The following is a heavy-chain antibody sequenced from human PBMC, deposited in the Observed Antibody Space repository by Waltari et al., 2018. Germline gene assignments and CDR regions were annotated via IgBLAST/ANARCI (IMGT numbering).Heavy chain of an antibody. D-gene: IGHD2-15*01. CDR2: IYTGGTT. J-gene: IGHJ1*01. Sequence: EVQLVESGGGLVQPGGSLRLSCATSGFTVSSNYMSWVRQVPGKGLSWVSVIYTGGTTDYADSVQGRFTISRDNSKNTLYLQMNSLRAEDTAVYYCASGYCSGGSCYSGLFQHWGQGTLVTVSS. CDR1: GFTVSSNY. CDR3: ASGYCSGGSCYSGLFQH. V-gene: IGHV3-66*02.